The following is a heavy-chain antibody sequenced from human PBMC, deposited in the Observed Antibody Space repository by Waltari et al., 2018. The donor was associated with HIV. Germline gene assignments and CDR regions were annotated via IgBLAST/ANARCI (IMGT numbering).Heavy chain of an antibody. Sequence: EVQLLESGGGLVQPGGSLRLSCAASGFTFSSYAMSWVRQAPGKGLGLLSALGGSCVITYYADSVKGRFTISRDNSKNTLYLQMNSLRAEDTAVYYCAKVAIRSGYYDSSGFYWGQGTLVTVSS. V-gene: IGHV3-23*01. CDR3: AKVAIRSGYYDSSGFY. D-gene: IGHD3-22*01. CDR1: GFTFSSYA. J-gene: IGHJ4*02. CDR2: LGGSCVIT.